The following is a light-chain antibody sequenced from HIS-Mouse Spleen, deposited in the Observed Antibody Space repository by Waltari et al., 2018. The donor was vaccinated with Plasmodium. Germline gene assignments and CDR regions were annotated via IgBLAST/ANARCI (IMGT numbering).Light chain of an antibody. CDR3: QQYGSSPYT. V-gene: IGKV3-20*01. CDR2: GAS. Sequence: EIVLTQSPGTLSLSPGERATLSCRASQSVSSSYLAWYQQKPGQAPGLLIDGASSRPTGIPDRFSGSGSGTDFTLAISRLEPEDFAVCYCQQYGSSPYTVGQGTKLEIK. J-gene: IGKJ2*01. CDR1: QSVSSSY.